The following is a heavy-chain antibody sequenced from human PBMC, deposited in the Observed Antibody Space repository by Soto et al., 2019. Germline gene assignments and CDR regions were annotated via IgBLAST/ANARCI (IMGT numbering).Heavy chain of an antibody. Sequence: GVSLRLSCVASGFTFRMYWMHWVRQVPGKGPEWVSRINDDGISTNYADSVKGRFTIPRDNAKNTLYLQMNALRVEDTGVYYCTRGPRPTSTGTGDFWGKGPLVTVSS. CDR1: GFTFRMYW. CDR3: TRGPRPTSTGTGDF. CDR2: INDDGIST. V-gene: IGHV3-74*01. D-gene: IGHD1-1*01. J-gene: IGHJ4*02.